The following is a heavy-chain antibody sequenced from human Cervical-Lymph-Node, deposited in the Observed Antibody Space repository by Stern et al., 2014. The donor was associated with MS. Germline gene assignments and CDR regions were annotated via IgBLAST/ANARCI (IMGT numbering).Heavy chain of an antibody. D-gene: IGHD6-13*01. V-gene: IGHV1-69*19. Sequence: VQLLESGAEVKRPESSVKASCKTSGGSLSTLDISWVRQAPGQGLEWVGEIMPLLGTAHYAQKFKGRLTITADDSTSTVYMELSSLKSEDTAIYFCARHQAGIAANWGQGTLVTVAS. CDR2: IMPLLGTA. CDR1: GGSLSTLD. J-gene: IGHJ4*02. CDR3: ARHQAGIAAN.